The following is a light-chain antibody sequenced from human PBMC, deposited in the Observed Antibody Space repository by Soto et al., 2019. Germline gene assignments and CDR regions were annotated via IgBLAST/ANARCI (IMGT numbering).Light chain of an antibody. CDR3: QQYYSIPHT. CDR2: WAS. J-gene: IGKJ2*01. Sequence: DIVMTQSPDSLAVPLGERATLNCKSSQSVLYSSNNKNYLAWYQRKPGQPPKLLIYWASARESGVPDRFSGSGSGTDFTLTISSLQAEDVAVYYCQQYYSIPHTFGQGTKLEIK. V-gene: IGKV4-1*01. CDR1: QSVLYSSNNKNY.